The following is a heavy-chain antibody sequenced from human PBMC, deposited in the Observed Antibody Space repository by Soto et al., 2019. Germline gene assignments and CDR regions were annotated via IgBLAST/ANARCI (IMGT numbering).Heavy chain of an antibody. Sequence: SETLSVTSTVAGGYISSYYWSWIRQPPGKGLEWIGYIYYSGSTNYNPSLKSRVTISVDTSKNQFSLKLSSVTAADTAVYYCARQDYSSGYDYWGQGTLVTVSS. CDR2: IYYSGST. D-gene: IGHD6-19*01. CDR1: GGYISSYY. J-gene: IGHJ4*02. CDR3: ARQDYSSGYDY. V-gene: IGHV4-59*08.